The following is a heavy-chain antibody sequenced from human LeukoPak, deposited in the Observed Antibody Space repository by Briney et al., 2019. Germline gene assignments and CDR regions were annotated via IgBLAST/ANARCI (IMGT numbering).Heavy chain of an antibody. J-gene: IGHJ4*02. V-gene: IGHV3-30*04. D-gene: IGHD1-26*01. CDR2: ISYDGSNG. CDR3: VREVTSGSFDY. Sequence: GGSLRLSCAASGSTLSNYAISWVRQAPGRGLEWVTVISYDGSNGYYTGSVKGRFTISRDNSQNTLYVQMSSLRPEDTAVYYCVREVTSGSFDYWGQGTLVTVS. CDR1: GSTLSNYA.